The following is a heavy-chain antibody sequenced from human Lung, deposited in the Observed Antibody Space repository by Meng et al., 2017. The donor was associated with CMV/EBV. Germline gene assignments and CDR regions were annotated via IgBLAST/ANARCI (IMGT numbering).Heavy chain of an antibody. V-gene: IGHV3-23*01. J-gene: IGHJ5*02. CDR2: ITKEGTT. CDR1: GFTFSDFA. CDR3: AMGSDAYA. D-gene: IGHD3-16*01. Sequence: EVQVLGFGGGLVKPGGSLRLSCAASGFTFSDFAMTWVRQVPGQGLEWVSIITKEGTTYYAESVKGRFSITRDNFKNTVYVDMKTLRAEDTALYYCAMGSDAYAWGQGTLVTVSS.